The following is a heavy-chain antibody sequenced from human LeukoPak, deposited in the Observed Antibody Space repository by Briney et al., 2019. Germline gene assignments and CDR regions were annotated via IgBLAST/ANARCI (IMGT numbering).Heavy chain of an antibody. D-gene: IGHD3-9*01. CDR2: IYPGDSDT. J-gene: IGHJ3*02. CDR3: ARVYYDILTGYYKGDAFDI. CDR1: GYSFTSYW. Sequence: GESLKISCKGSGYSFTSYWIGWVRQMPGEGLEWMGIIYPGDSDTRYSPSFQGQVTISADKSISTAYLQWSSLKASDTAMYYCARVYYDILTGYYKGDAFDIWGQGTMVTVSS. V-gene: IGHV5-51*01.